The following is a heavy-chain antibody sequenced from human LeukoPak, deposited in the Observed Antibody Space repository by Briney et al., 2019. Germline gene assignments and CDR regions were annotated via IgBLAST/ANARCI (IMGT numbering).Heavy chain of an antibody. CDR1: GFTVSSNY. V-gene: IGHV3-53*01. Sequence: PGGSLRLSCAASGFTVSSNYMSWVRQAPGKGLSWFSVIYSGGSTYYADSVKGRFTISRDNSKNTLYLQMNSLRAEDTAVYYCARDDSGSYHQLGVWGQGTTVTVSS. CDR3: ARDDSGSYHQLGV. J-gene: IGHJ6*02. CDR2: IYSGGST. D-gene: IGHD1-26*01.